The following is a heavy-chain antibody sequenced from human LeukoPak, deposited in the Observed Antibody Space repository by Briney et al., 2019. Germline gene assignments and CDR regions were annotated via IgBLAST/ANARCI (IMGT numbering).Heavy chain of an antibody. CDR2: ISYDGTNK. CDR1: GFTFSSYG. Sequence: GRYLSRYCAASGFTFSSYGMHWVRQAPGNGLEGWAVISYDGTNKYYADSVQGRFTIARDNSKNTLYLQMNSLRAEDTAVYYCAKGRSYCSGGSCYPDAFDIWGQGTMVTVSS. D-gene: IGHD2-15*01. CDR3: AKGRSYCSGGSCYPDAFDI. V-gene: IGHV3-30*18. J-gene: IGHJ3*02.